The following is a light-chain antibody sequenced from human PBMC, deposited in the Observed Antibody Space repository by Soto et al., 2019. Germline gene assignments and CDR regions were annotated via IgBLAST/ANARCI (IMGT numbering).Light chain of an antibody. J-gene: IGLJ2*01. V-gene: IGLV1-40*01. CDR3: QSYDSSLSGPV. CDR2: GNN. CDR1: SSNIGAGYD. Sequence: QSVLTQPPSVSGAPGQRVTISCTGSSSNIGAGYDVHWYQQLPGTAPKLLIYGNNNRPSGVPDRFSGSKSGASASLAITGLLAEDESDYYCQSYDSSLSGPVFGGGTKVTVL.